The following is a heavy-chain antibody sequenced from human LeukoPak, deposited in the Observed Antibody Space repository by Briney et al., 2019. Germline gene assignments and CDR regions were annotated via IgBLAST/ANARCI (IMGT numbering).Heavy chain of an antibody. D-gene: IGHD3-22*01. CDR1: GYTFTSYA. J-gene: IGHJ6*02. CDR2: ISAYNGNT. CDR3: ARGYYYDSSGYLGFYGMDV. V-gene: IGHV1-18*01. Sequence: ASVKVSCKASGYTFTSYAMHWVRQAPGQRLEWMGWISAYNGNTNYAQKLQGRVTMTTDTSTSTAYMELRSLRSDDTAVYYCARGYYYDSSGYLGFYGMDVWGQGTTVTVSS.